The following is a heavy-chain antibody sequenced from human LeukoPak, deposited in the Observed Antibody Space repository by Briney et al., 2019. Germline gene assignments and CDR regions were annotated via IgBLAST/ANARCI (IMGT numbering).Heavy chain of an antibody. J-gene: IGHJ4*02. CDR3: ARDAIAAAATGAGY. CDR2: ISSSGTYI. D-gene: IGHD6-13*01. Sequence: GGALRLSCAASGFTFSIYSVNWVRQARGEGLEWVSSISSSGTYIYYTDSVKGRFTISRDNAKNSLYLQMNSLSAEDTAVYNCARDAIAAAATGAGYWGQGTLVPVSS. V-gene: IGHV3-21*01. CDR1: GFTFSIYS.